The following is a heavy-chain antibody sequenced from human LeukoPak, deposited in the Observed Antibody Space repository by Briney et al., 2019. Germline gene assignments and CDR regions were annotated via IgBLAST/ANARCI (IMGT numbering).Heavy chain of an antibody. CDR1: GFTFSSYA. CDR3: ARVAEAAAFDS. J-gene: IGHJ4*02. V-gene: IGHV3-21*06. CDR2: ISSNSRYI. Sequence: GGSLRLSCAASGFTFSSYAMSWVRQAPGKGLEWVSSISSNSRYIYYADSMRGRFTISRDNAKNSLYLQLNSLKPEDTAVYYCARVAEAAAFDSWGQGTLVTVSS. D-gene: IGHD6-13*01.